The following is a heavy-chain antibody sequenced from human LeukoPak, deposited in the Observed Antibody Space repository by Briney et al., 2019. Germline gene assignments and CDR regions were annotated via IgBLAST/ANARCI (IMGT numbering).Heavy chain of an antibody. CDR3: ARAIEYYDILTGYYISDYMDV. CDR2: ISSSSSTI. D-gene: IGHD3-9*01. CDR1: GFTSSSYS. J-gene: IGHJ6*03. Sequence: GGSLRLSCAASGFTSSSYSMNWVRQAPGKGLEWVSYISSSSSTIYYADSVKGRFTISRDNAKNSLYLQMNSLRAEDTAVYYCARAIEYYDILTGYYISDYMDVWGKGTTVTVSS. V-gene: IGHV3-48*04.